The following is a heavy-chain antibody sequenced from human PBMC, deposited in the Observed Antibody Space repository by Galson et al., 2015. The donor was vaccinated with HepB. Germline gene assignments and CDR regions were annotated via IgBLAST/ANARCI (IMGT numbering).Heavy chain of an antibody. CDR3: TRGIVTGIDYFDY. V-gene: IGHV3-7*04. D-gene: IGHD1-20*01. CDR1: EFTFSNYW. CDR2: INQDGSEK. Sequence: SLRLSCAASEFTFSNYWMTWVRQAPGKGLEWVANINQDGSEKYYVDSVKGRLTVSRDNAKNSLYLQMNSLRPEDTAVYYCTRGIVTGIDYFDYWGQGILVTVSS. J-gene: IGHJ4*02.